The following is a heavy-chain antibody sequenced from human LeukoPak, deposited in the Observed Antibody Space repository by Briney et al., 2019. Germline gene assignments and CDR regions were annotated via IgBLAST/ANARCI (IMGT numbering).Heavy chain of an antibody. V-gene: IGHV3-30-3*01. CDR3: ARDKDWGSYRYVLDY. CDR1: GFTFSSHV. CDR2: ISYDGSRP. J-gene: IGHJ4*02. D-gene: IGHD3-16*02. Sequence: GRSLGLSCVASGFTFSSHVIHWVRQAPDKGLEWVAMISYDGSRPYHADSVKGRFTISRDNSKNTLYLQMNSLRAEDTAVYYCARDKDWGSYRYVLDYWGQGTLVTVSS.